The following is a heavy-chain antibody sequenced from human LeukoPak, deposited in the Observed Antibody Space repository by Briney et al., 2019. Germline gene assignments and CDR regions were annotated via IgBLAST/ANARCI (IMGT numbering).Heavy chain of an antibody. CDR1: GGSISSGGHS. J-gene: IGHJ3*02. CDR2: MYHSGTT. D-gene: IGHD3-22*01. CDR3: VRGYYYDSSGYWVRAFDI. V-gene: IGHV4-30-2*01. Sequence: PSETLSLTCAVSGGSISSGGHSWSWIRQPPGKGLEWIGYMYHSGTTHYNPFLKSRVTISVDRSKNQFSLKLSSVTAADTAVYYCVRGYYYDSSGYWVRAFDIWGQGTMVTVSS.